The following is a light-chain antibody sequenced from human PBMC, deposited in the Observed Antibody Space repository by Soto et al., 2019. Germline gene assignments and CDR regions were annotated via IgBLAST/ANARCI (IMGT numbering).Light chain of an antibody. Sequence: EIVLTQSPATLSLSPGERATLSCRTSQSVSSYFAWYQQKPGRAPRLLIYDASNRATGIPARFIGSGSGTNFNLPIISPEPKDFAVYYCQQRSNWPITFGQGTRLE. V-gene: IGKV3-11*01. CDR1: QSVSSY. CDR2: DAS. J-gene: IGKJ5*01. CDR3: QQRSNWPIT.